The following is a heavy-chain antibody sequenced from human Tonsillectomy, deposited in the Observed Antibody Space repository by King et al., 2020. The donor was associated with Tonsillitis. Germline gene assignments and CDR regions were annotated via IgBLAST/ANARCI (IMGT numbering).Heavy chain of an antibody. Sequence: VQLVESGGGLVQPGGSLRLSCAASGFTFSSYAMSWVRQAPGKGLEWVSAISGSGGSTYYADSVKGRVTISRDNSKKTRYLQMNSLRAEDTAVYYCANGVVPAANFDYWGQGTLVTVSS. CDR2: ISGSGGST. J-gene: IGHJ4*02. CDR3: ANGVVPAANFDY. CDR1: GFTFSSYA. V-gene: IGHV3-23*04. D-gene: IGHD2-2*01.